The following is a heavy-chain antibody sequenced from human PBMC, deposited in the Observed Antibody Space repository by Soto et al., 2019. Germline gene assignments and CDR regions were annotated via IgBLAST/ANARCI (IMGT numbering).Heavy chain of an antibody. CDR2: TSGSGGST. CDR3: AKDRSLIVGATRFDY. V-gene: IGHV3-23*01. CDR1: GFTFSSYA. D-gene: IGHD1-26*01. J-gene: IGHJ4*02. Sequence: GGSLRHSCAASGFTFSSYAMSWVRQAPGKGLEWVSATSGSGGSTYYADSVKGRFTISRDNSKNTLYLQMNSLRAEDTAVYYCAKDRSLIVGATRFDYWGQGTLVTSPQ.